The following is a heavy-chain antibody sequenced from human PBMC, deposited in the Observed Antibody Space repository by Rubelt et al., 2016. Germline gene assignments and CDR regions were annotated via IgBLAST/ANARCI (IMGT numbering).Heavy chain of an antibody. D-gene: IGHD1/OR15-1a*01. CDR1: GGSFSGYY. CDR3: ARLKREQLVENYYYAMDV. J-gene: IGHJ6*02. CDR2: VNHRGST. V-gene: IGHV4-34*01. Sequence: QVQLQQWGAGLLKPSETLSLTCAVYGGSFSGYYWTWIRQPPGKGLEWIGEVNHRGSTNYNASLKSRVTISVDTSKNQFSLKRSSVTAADTAVYYCARLKREQLVENYYYAMDVWGQGTTVTVSS.